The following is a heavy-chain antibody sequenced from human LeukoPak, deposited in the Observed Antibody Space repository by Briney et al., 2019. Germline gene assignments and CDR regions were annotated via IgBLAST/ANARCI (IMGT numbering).Heavy chain of an antibody. J-gene: IGHJ5*02. CDR2: INPNSGGT. Sequence: ASVKVSCKASGYSFTSYDINWVRQATGQGLEWMGWINPNSGGTNYAQKFQGRVTMTRDTSISTAYMELSRLRSDDTAVYYCARILRYFDWLDNWFDPWGQGTLVTVSS. CDR3: ARILRYFDWLDNWFDP. D-gene: IGHD3-9*01. CDR1: GYSFTSYD. V-gene: IGHV1-2*02.